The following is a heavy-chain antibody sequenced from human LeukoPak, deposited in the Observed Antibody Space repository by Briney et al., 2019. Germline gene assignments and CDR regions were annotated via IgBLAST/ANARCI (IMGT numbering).Heavy chain of an antibody. CDR3: TTVISGSYLFDY. D-gene: IGHD1-26*01. Sequence: PGGSLRLSCAASGFTFSNYAMTWVRQAPGKGLEWVGRIKSKTDGGTTDYAAPVKGRFTISRDDSKNTLYLQMNSLKTEDTAVYYCTTVISGSYLFDYWGQGTLVTVSS. CDR1: GFTFSNYA. V-gene: IGHV3-15*01. CDR2: IKSKTDGGTT. J-gene: IGHJ4*02.